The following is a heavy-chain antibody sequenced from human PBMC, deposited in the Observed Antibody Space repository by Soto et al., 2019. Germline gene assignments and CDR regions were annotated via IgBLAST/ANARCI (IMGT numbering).Heavy chain of an antibody. J-gene: IGHJ4*02. CDR2: INHSGST. Sequence: QVQLQQWGAGLLKPSETLSLTCAVYGGSFSGYYWSWIRQPPGKGLEWIGEINHSGSTNYNPSLKGRVTKSVDTPKNQFSLKLSSVTAAVTAVYYCAGRYCSGDSCYSGPFDYWGQGTLVTVSS. CDR3: AGRYCSGDSCYSGPFDY. CDR1: GGSFSGYY. V-gene: IGHV4-34*01. D-gene: IGHD2-15*01.